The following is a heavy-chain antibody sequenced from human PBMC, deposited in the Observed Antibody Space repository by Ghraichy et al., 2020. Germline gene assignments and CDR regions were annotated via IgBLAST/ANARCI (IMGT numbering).Heavy chain of an antibody. CDR1: GGSISSSSYY. CDR2: IYYSGST. D-gene: IGHD1-26*01. V-gene: IGHV4-39*01. J-gene: IGHJ4*02. CDR3: ARRVVGATPGVPFDY. Sequence: SETLSLTCTVSGGSISSSSYYWGWIRQPPGKGLEWIGSIYYSGSTYYNPSLKSRVTISVDTSKNQFSLKLSSVTAADTAVYYCARRVVGATPGVPFDYWGQGTLVTVSS.